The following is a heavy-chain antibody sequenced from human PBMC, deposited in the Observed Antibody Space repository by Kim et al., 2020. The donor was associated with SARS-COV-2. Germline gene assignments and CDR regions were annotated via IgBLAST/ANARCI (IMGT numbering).Heavy chain of an antibody. CDR1: GFTFDDYT. V-gene: IGHV3-43*01. CDR3: AKVGPPGIAAGYFDY. CDR2: ISWDGGST. Sequence: GGSLRLSCAASGFTFDDYTMHWVRQAPGKGLEWVSLISWDGGSTYYADSVKGRFTISRDNSKNSLYLQMNSLRTEDTALYYCAKVGPPGIAAGYFDYWGQGTLVTVSS. J-gene: IGHJ4*02. D-gene: IGHD6-13*01.